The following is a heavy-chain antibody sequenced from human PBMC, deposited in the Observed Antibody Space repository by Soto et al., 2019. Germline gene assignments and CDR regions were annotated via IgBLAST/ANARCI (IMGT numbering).Heavy chain of an antibody. V-gene: IGHV1-18*01. CDR3: ARGDYCISTSCYGGYYYYGMDV. CDR2: ISAYNGNT. J-gene: IGHJ6*02. Sequence: ASVKVYCKASGYTFTSYGISWVRQAPRQGLEWMGWISAYNGNTNYAQKLQGRVTMTTDTSTSTAYMELSSLRSEDTAVYYCARGDYCISTSCYGGYYYYGMDVWGQGTTVTVSS. CDR1: GYTFTSYG. D-gene: IGHD2-2*01.